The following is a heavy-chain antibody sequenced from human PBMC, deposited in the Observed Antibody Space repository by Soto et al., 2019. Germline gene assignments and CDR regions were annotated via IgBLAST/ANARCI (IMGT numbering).Heavy chain of an antibody. V-gene: IGHV4-31*03. CDR1: GGSVSSVGYY. Sequence: TLSLTCTVSGGSVSSVGYYWSWIRQHPGKGLEWIGYITYSGNTYYNPSLESRVTMSADTSKNQFSLKLSSVTAADTAVYFCVRGGSCTNGVCSVFDYWGRGTLVTVSS. CDR3: VRGGSCTNGVCSVFDY. D-gene: IGHD2-8*01. CDR2: ITYSGNT. J-gene: IGHJ4*02.